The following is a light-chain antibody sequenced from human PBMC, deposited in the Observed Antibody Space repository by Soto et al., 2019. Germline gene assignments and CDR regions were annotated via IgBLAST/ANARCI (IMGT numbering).Light chain of an antibody. Sequence: EIVMTQSPATLSVSPGERDTLSCSASVGVGLKLAWYQLKPGLPPRLLFYDASTRAIGLPARFSGSGAGTEFTLSISSLQSEDFATYYCQHYSDSPTFGQGTKVDIK. CDR3: QHYSDSPT. CDR1: VGVGLK. CDR2: DAS. V-gene: IGKV3-15*01. J-gene: IGKJ1*01.